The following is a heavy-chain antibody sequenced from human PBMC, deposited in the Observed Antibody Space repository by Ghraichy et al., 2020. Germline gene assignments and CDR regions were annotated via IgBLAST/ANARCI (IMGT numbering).Heavy chain of an antibody. D-gene: IGHD1-1*01. CDR3: AKASNAHWNEDPFDI. CDR1: GFTFSSYA. Sequence: GGSLRLSCAASGFTFSSYAMSWVRQAPGKGLEWVSCIISSGGGTYYADSVKGRFTISRDNSENTLYLQMNSPRAEDTAEYFCAKASNAHWNEDPFDIWGQGTMVTVSS. J-gene: IGHJ3*02. V-gene: IGHV3-23*01. CDR2: IISSGGGT.